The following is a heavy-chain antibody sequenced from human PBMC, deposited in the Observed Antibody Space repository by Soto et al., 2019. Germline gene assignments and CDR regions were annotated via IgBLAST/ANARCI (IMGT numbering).Heavy chain of an antibody. CDR2: IYYSGST. J-gene: IGHJ5*02. CDR3: ARPSSGWSNWFDP. Sequence: NPSETLSLTCTVSGGSISSSSYYWGWIRQPPGKGLEWIGSIYYSGSTYYNPSLKSRVTISVDTSKNQFSLKLSSVTAADTAVYYCARPSSGWSNWFDPWGQGTLVTVSS. V-gene: IGHV4-39*01. D-gene: IGHD6-19*01. CDR1: GGSISSSSYY.